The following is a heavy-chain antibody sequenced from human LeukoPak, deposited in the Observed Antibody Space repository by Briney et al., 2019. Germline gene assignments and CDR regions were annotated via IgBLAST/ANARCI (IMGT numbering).Heavy chain of an antibody. CDR1: GFTVSSNY. Sequence: GGSLRLSCAASGFTVSSNYVSWVRQAPGKGLEWVSVIYCGGSTYYADSVKARFTISRDNSKNTLYLQMNSLRAEDTAVYYCGRVDFWSGYYYFDYWGQGTLVTVSS. V-gene: IGHV3-53*05. D-gene: IGHD3-3*01. CDR3: GRVDFWSGYYYFDY. CDR2: IYCGGST. J-gene: IGHJ4*02.